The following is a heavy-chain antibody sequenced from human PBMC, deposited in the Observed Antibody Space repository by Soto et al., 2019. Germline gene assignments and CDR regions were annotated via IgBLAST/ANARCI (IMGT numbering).Heavy chain of an antibody. CDR1: GDSISSGDYY. V-gene: IGHV4-31*03. D-gene: IGHD4-17*01. CDR3: ARDQELNCAVVGGSEDYCGLDV. J-gene: IGHJ4*02. CDR2: IYHSGSS. Sequence: PSETQSLTCTVSGDSISSGDYYWSWIRQHPGKGLEWIGYIYHSGSSYYNPSLKSRVTISVDTSQNQFYLQLTSVTAAATAVYFCARDQELNCAVVGGSEDYCGLDVWGQGTLVTVSS.